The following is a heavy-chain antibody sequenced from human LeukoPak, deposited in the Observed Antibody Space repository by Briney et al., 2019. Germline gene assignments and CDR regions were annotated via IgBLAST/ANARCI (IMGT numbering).Heavy chain of an antibody. CDR2: ISYDGSNK. Sequence: GGSLRISCAASGFTFSSYAMHWVRQAPGKGLEWVAVISYDGSNKYYADSVKGRFTISRDNSKNTLYLQMNSLRAEDTAVYYCARGEGWYEDYYFDYWGQGTLVTVSS. D-gene: IGHD6-19*01. V-gene: IGHV3-30-3*01. CDR3: ARGEGWYEDYYFDY. CDR1: GFTFSSYA. J-gene: IGHJ4*02.